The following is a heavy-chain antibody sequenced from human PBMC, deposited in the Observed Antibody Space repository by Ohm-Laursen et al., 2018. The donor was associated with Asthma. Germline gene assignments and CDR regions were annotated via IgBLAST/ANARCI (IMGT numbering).Heavy chain of an antibody. Sequence: ASVKVSCKASGYTFTGYYMHWVRQAPGQGLEWMGRINPNSGGTNYAQKFQGRVTMTRDTSISTAYMELSRLRSDDTAVYYCARGSYDYVWGSYRGYGMDVWGQGTTVTVSS. V-gene: IGHV1-2*06. J-gene: IGHJ6*02. CDR2: INPNSGGT. D-gene: IGHD3-16*02. CDR3: ARGSYDYVWGSYRGYGMDV. CDR1: GYTFTGYY.